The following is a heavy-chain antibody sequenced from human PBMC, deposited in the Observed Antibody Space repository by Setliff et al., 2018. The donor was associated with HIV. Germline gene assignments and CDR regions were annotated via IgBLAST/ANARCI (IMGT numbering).Heavy chain of an antibody. CDR2: ISDYTGNT. D-gene: IGHD6-19*01. Sequence: ASVKVSCKASGYTFSRHGITWVRQVPGQGLEWMGWISDYTGNTNYAQKFKARVTMTIDSSTTTAYMELRSLRADDTALYYCARYASYTSDWREAFDIWGQGTMVT. CDR3: ARYASYTSDWREAFDI. CDR1: GYTFSRHG. V-gene: IGHV1-18*01. J-gene: IGHJ3*02.